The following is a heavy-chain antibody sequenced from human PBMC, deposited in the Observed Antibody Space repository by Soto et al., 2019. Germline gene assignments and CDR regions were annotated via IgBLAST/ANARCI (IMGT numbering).Heavy chain of an antibody. Sequence: GASVKVSCKASGYTFTSYAMHWVRQAPGQRLEWMGWINAGNGNTKYSQKFQGRVTITRDTSASTAYMELSSLRSEDTAVYYCARDSIAAPTGNPGSSGFVLQYYYYGMDVWGQGTTVTVSS. V-gene: IGHV1-3*01. CDR3: ARDSIAAPTGNPGSSGFVLQYYYYGMDV. J-gene: IGHJ6*02. CDR2: INAGNGNT. D-gene: IGHD6-6*01. CDR1: GYTFTSYA.